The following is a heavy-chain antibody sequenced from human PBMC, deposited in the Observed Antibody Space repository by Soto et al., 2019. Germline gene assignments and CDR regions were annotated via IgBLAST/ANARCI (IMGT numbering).Heavy chain of an antibody. Sequence: SETLSLTCTVSGGSISSYYWSWIRQPPGKGLEWIGYIYNSGSTNYNPSLKSRVTISVDTSKNQFSLKLSSVTAADTAVYYCARQRIVVVPHGVGWFDPWGQGTLVTVSS. J-gene: IGHJ5*02. V-gene: IGHV4-59*08. CDR2: IYNSGST. CDR1: GGSISSYY. D-gene: IGHD2-2*01. CDR3: ARQRIVVVPHGVGWFDP.